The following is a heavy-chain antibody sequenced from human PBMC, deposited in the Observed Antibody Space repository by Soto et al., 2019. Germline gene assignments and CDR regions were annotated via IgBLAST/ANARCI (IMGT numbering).Heavy chain of an antibody. V-gene: IGHV3-23*01. D-gene: IGHD3-3*01. Sequence: EVQLLESGGGLAQPGGSLRLSCEVSGFTFRKYVMTWVRQAPGKGLEWVSSLSSTGGSTYYADSVKGRFTVSRDNSKNTLFLQMNSLRAEDTATYYCAKDQMFLEWIPQGGLDVWGPGTTVAVSS. J-gene: IGHJ6*02. CDR3: AKDQMFLEWIPQGGLDV. CDR1: GFTFRKYV. CDR2: LSSTGGST.